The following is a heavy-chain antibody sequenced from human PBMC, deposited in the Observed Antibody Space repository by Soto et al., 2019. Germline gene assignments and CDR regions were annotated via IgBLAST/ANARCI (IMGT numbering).Heavy chain of an antibody. J-gene: IGHJ6*02. D-gene: IGHD2-8*01. V-gene: IGHV4-4*02. Sequence: SETLSLTCAVSGGSISSSNWWSWVRQPPGKGLEWIGEIYHSGSTNYNPSLKSRVTISVDKSKNQFSLKLSSVTAADTAVYYCARFSLTGNGYYYYGMDVWGQGTTVTVSS. CDR3: ARFSLTGNGYYYYGMDV. CDR1: GGSISSSNW. CDR2: IYHSGST.